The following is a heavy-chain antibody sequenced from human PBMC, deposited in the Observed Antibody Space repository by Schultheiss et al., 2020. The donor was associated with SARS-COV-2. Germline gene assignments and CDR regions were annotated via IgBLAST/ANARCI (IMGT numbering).Heavy chain of an antibody. CDR2: IYYSGST. Sequence: SETLSLTCTVSGGSISRYYWSWIRQPPGKGLEWIGYIYYSGSTNYNPSLMSRVTMSVDTSKNQFSLEMTSVTPADTAVYYCARRGDYCDYVDYWGQGTLVTVSS. D-gene: IGHD4-17*01. V-gene: IGHV4-59*08. CDR3: ARRGDYCDYVDY. CDR1: GGSISRYY. J-gene: IGHJ4*02.